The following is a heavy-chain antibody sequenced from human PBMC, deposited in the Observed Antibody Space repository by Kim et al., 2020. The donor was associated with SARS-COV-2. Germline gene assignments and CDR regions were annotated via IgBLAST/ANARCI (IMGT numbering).Heavy chain of an antibody. V-gene: IGHV4-39*01. CDR3: ARIHPSGSSYSGGDY. J-gene: IGHJ4*02. CDR1: GGSISSSSFY. CDR2: IYYTGKT. Sequence: SETLSLTCTVSGGSISSSSFYWGWIRQPPGEGLEWIASIYYTGKTYYNPSLQSRVTIFVDTSKNQFSLKLTSVTAADTAVYYCARIHPSGSSYSGGDYWGQGTLVTVSS. D-gene: IGHD3-22*01.